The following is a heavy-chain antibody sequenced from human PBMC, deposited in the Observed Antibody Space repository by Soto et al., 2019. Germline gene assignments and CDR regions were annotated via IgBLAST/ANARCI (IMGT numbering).Heavy chain of an antibody. CDR3: ARLPAAAGAFDI. Sequence: QVLLQESGPGLVKPSETLSLTCTVSGDSIRSYYWSWIRQPPGKEPEWIGYMHHSGSSYYNPSLKSRATISIDTSKNQFSLRLSSVAAADTAVYYCARLPAAAGAFDIWGQGTRVSVSS. CDR1: GDSIRSYY. CDR2: MHHSGSS. D-gene: IGHD6-13*01. V-gene: IGHV4-59*03. J-gene: IGHJ3*02.